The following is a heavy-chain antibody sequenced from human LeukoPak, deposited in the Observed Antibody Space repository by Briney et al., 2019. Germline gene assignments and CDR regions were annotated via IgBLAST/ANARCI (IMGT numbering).Heavy chain of an antibody. Sequence: SETLSLTCAVNGGSFTGLYWNWIRQPPGKGLEWIGEINHSGSTSYNPSLKSRATISVDTSRNQFSLKLSSTTAADTAVYYCLVAAAALGSQHWGQGTLVTVSS. CDR3: LVAAAALGSQH. D-gene: IGHD6-13*01. V-gene: IGHV4-34*01. CDR2: INHSGST. CDR1: GGSFTGLY. J-gene: IGHJ1*01.